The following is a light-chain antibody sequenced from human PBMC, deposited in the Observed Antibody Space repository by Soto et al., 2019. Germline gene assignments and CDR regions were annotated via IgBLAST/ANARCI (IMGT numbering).Light chain of an antibody. CDR1: SGSIASNY. CDR3: QSYDSSNQGV. V-gene: IGLV6-57*02. J-gene: IGLJ1*01. Sequence: NFILTQPHSVSESPGKTVTISCTGSSGSIASNYVQWYQQRPGSAPTTVIYEDNQRPSGVPDRFSGSIDSSSNSASLTISGLKTEDEADYYCQSYDSSNQGVFGTGTKVTVL. CDR2: EDN.